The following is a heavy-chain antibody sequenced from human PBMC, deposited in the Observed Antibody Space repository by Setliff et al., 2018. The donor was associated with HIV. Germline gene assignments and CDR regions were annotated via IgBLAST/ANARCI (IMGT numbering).Heavy chain of an antibody. J-gene: IGHJ6*03. V-gene: IGHV4-4*08. D-gene: IGHD3-3*01. CDR3: ARCVTYYNFWSGYWGYYYCMDV. Sequence: RDPPGEGLEWIGYIYTSGSTNYNPSLKSRVTISVDTSKNQFSLKLSSVTAADTAVYYCARCVTYYNFWSGYWGYYYCMDVWGKGTTVTVSS. CDR2: IYTSGST.